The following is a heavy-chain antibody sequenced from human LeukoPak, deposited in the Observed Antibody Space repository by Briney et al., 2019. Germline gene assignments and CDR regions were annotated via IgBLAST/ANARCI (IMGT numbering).Heavy chain of an antibody. CDR1: GFTFSSYE. Sequence: GGPLRLSCAASGFTFSSYEMNWVRQAPGKGLEWVSYISSSGSTIYYADSVKGRFTISRDNAKNSLFLQMNSLRAEDTAVYYCARETLEISNWGQGILVTVSS. CDR3: ARETLEISN. V-gene: IGHV3-48*03. CDR2: ISSSGSTI. J-gene: IGHJ4*02. D-gene: IGHD1-1*01.